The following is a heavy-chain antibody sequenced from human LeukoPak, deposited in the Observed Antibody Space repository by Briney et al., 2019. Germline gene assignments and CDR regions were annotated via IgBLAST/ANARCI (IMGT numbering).Heavy chain of an antibody. CDR2: MNPNSGNT. Sequence: GASVKVSCKASGYTFTSYDINWVRQATGQGLEWMGWMNPNSGNTGYAQKFQGRATMTRNTSISTAYMELSSLRSEDTAVYYCARYYYDSSGYYRFFSYWGQGTLVTVSS. CDR3: ARYYYDSSGYYRFFSY. CDR1: GYTFTSYD. J-gene: IGHJ4*02. V-gene: IGHV1-8*01. D-gene: IGHD3-22*01.